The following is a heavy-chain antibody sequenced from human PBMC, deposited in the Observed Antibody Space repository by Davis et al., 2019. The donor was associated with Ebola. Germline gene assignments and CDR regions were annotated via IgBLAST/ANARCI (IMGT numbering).Heavy chain of an antibody. CDR1: GFTFSSYG. D-gene: IGHD3-10*01. Sequence: GESLKISCAASGFTFSSYGMHWVRQAPGKGLEWVAFIRYDGSNKYYADSVKGRFTISRDNSKNTLYLQMNSLRAEDTAVYYCAKGPYGSGSYVVLVWGQGTLVTVSS. CDR3: AKGPYGSGSYVVLV. J-gene: IGHJ4*02. CDR2: IRYDGSNK. V-gene: IGHV3-30*02.